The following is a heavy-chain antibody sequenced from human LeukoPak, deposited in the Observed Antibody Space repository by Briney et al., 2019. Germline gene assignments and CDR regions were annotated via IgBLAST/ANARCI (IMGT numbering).Heavy chain of an antibody. CDR2: ISAYNGNT. V-gene: IGHV1-18*01. D-gene: IGHD4-17*01. CDR1: GYTFTSYG. J-gene: IGHJ6*02. Sequence: ASVKVSCKASGYTFTSYGISWVRQAPGQGLEWMGWISAYNGNTNCAQKLQGRVTMTTDTSTSTAYMELRSLRSDDTAVYYCARDGKVTTLLGCMDVWGQGTTVTVSS. CDR3: ARDGKVTTLLGCMDV.